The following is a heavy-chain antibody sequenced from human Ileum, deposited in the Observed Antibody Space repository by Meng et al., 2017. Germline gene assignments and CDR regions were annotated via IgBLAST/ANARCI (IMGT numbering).Heavy chain of an antibody. CDR1: GYTFTTYA. J-gene: IGHJ4*02. D-gene: IGHD3-10*01. V-gene: IGHV7-4-1*02. CDR2: INTNSGNP. Sequence: QVQLVQSGSELKKPGASVKASFKASGYTFTTYAMNWVRQAPGQGLEWMGWINTNSGNPTYAQGFTGRFVFSLDTSVSTAYLQISSLKAEDTAVYYCARRDNQGPGFGVDYWGQGTLVTVSS. CDR3: ARRDNQGPGFGVDY.